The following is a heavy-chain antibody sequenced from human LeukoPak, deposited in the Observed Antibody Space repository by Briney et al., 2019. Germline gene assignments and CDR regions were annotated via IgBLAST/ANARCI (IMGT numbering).Heavy chain of an antibody. CDR3: AKVGSGYYGFDY. J-gene: IGHJ4*02. CDR1: GFTFSSYA. CDR2: ISGIGDST. D-gene: IGHD3-22*01. Sequence: QPGGSLRLSCAASGFTFSSYAMSWVRQAPGKGLEWVSVISGIGDSTYSADSVKGRFTISRDNSKSTLYLQMNSLRAEDTAVYYCAKVGSGYYGFDYWGQGTLVTVSS. V-gene: IGHV3-23*01.